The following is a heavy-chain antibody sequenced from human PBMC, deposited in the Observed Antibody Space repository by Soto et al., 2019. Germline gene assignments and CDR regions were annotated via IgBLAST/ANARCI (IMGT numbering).Heavy chain of an antibody. CDR3: AKCAQLRWDHDAFEI. Sequence: PGGSLRLSCAASGFTFSDYSLSWVRQAPGKGPEWVSGITVSGNTDYADSVKGRFTISRDQSKDTLYLQMNSLRVEGTAVYFCAKCAQLRWDHDAFEIWGQGTMVTVSS. CDR1: GFTFSDYS. J-gene: IGHJ3*02. CDR2: ITVSGNT. D-gene: IGHD2-2*01. V-gene: IGHV3-23*01.